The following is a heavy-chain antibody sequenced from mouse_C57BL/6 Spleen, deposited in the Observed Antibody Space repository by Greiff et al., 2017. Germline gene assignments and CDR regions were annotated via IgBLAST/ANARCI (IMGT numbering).Heavy chain of an antibody. Sequence: EVKVEESGGGLVKPGGSLKLSCAASGFTFSSYAMSWVRQTPEKRLEWVATISDGGSYTYYPDNVKGRFTISRDNAKNNLYLQMSHLKSEDTAMYYCARESLITTVVVDFDVWGTGTTVTVSS. CDR3: ARESLITTVVVDFDV. V-gene: IGHV5-4*01. D-gene: IGHD1-1*01. J-gene: IGHJ1*03. CDR2: ISDGGSYT. CDR1: GFTFSSYA.